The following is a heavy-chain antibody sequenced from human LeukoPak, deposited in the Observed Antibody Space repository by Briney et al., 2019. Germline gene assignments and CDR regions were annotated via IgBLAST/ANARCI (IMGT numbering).Heavy chain of an antibody. CDR1: GGSISSGGYY. J-gene: IGHJ3*02. CDR2: IYYSGST. Sequence: SETLSLTCTVSGGSISSGGYYWSWIRQHPGKGLEWIGYIYYSGSTYYNPSLKSRVTISVDTSKNQFSLKLSSVTAADTAVYYCARGDGTYYYDSSGYGYAFDIWGQGTMVTVSS. D-gene: IGHD3-22*01. V-gene: IGHV4-31*03. CDR3: ARGDGTYYYDSSGYGYAFDI.